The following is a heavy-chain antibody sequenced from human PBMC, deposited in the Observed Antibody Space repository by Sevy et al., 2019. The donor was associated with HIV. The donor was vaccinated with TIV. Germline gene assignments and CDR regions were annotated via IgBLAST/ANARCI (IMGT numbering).Heavy chain of an antibody. V-gene: IGHV3-30*18. Sequence: GGSLRLSCAASGFTFSSYGMHWVRQAPGKGLEWVAVISYDGSNKYYADSVKGRFTITRDNSKNTLYLQMNSFRAEDTAVYDCAKGLKIFGVVMDVYYYYCMDVWGQGTTVTVSS. D-gene: IGHD3-3*01. CDR3: AKGLKIFGVVMDVYYYYCMDV. J-gene: IGHJ6*02. CDR2: ISYDGSNK. CDR1: GFTFSSYG.